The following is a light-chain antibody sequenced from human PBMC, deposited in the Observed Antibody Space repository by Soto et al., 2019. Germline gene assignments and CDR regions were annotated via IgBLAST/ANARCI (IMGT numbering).Light chain of an antibody. CDR1: QNVANY. CDR2: ESS. V-gene: IGKV3-11*01. CDR3: QQRSNWHQT. Sequence: EIVLTQSPATLSLSPGERATLSCRASQNVANYLDWYQQKPGQAPRLLIYESSNRATGIAARFSGSGSGTGLTLTISSLEPEDFAVYYCQQRSNWHQTLGQWPKVDIK. J-gene: IGKJ1*01.